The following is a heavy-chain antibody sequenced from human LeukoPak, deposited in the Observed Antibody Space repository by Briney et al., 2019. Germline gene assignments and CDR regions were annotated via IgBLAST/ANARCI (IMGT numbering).Heavy chain of an antibody. J-gene: IGHJ6*02. D-gene: IGHD3-10*01. V-gene: IGHV3-23*01. CDR1: GFTFSSYA. Sequence: GGSLRLSCAASGFTFSSYAMRWVRPAPGRGREWVSAISGSGGSTYYADSVKGRFTISRDNSKSTLYLQMNSLRAEDTAVYYCAKGGYYGSGSYPLEDYYYYGMDVWGQGTTVTVSS. CDR3: AKGGYYGSGSYPLEDYYYYGMDV. CDR2: ISGSGGST.